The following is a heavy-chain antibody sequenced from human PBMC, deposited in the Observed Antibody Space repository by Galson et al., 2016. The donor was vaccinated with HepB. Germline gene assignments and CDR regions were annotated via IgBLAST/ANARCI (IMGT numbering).Heavy chain of an antibody. CDR2: ISGSGGTT. CDR3: AKTLYGGVDY. Sequence: SLRLSCAASGFTFSSYAMSWVRQAPGKGLEWVSSISGSGGTTYYPDSVKGRFTISRDNSKNTLYLQMDSLRAEDTAVYYCAKTLYGGVDYWGQGTLVTVSS. D-gene: IGHD4-23*01. J-gene: IGHJ4*02. V-gene: IGHV3-23*01. CDR1: GFTFSSYA.